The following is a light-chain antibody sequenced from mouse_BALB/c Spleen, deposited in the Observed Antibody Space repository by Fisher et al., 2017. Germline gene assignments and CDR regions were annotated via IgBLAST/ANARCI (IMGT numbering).Light chain of an antibody. CDR3: QQFTSSPYT. V-gene: IGKV4-57-1*01. J-gene: IGKJ2*01. CDR2: STS. Sequence: DIVITQTPAIMSASLGEEITLTCSASSSVSSSYLHWYQQKSGASPKLWIYSTSNLASGVPARFSGSGSGTSYSLTISSVEAEDDATYYCQQFTSSPYTFGGGTKLEIK. CDR1: SSVSSSY.